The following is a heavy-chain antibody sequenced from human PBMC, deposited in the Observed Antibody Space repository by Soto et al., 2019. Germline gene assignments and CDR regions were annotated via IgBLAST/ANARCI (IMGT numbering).Heavy chain of an antibody. CDR2: IYYSGST. Sequence: PSETLSLTCTVSGGSISSSSYYWGWIRQPPGKGLEWIGSIYYSGSTYYNPSLKSRVTISVDTSKNQFSLKLSSVTAADTAVYYCARHRDSSIAAHWFDPWGQGTLVTVSS. CDR3: ARHRDSSIAAHWFDP. D-gene: IGHD6-6*01. V-gene: IGHV4-39*01. J-gene: IGHJ5*02. CDR1: GGSISSSSYY.